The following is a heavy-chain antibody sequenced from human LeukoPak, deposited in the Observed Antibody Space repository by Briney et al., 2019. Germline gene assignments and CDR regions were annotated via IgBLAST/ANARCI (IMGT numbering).Heavy chain of an antibody. CDR3: AKDRVTTVVTQLDY. Sequence: GGSLRLSCEASGFTFSSHGMSWVRQAPGKGLEWVSDISGSGGSAYYAHTVKGRFTISRDNSRNTLYLQMNSLRAEDTAVYYCAKDRVTTVVTQLDYSGQGTLVTVSS. J-gene: IGHJ4*02. CDR1: GFTFSSHG. D-gene: IGHD4-23*01. CDR2: ISGSGGSA. V-gene: IGHV3-23*01.